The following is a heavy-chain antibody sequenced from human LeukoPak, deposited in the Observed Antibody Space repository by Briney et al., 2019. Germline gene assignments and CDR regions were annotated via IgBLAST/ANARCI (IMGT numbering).Heavy chain of an antibody. CDR2: INRDGSTT. D-gene: IGHD3-10*01. CDR3: ARDKKSGESSEIDY. V-gene: IGHV3-74*03. Sequence: GGSLRLSCAASGFTFSNYWVHWVRQAPGKGLVWVSRINRDGSTTKYADSVKGRFTVSKDNAKNTLNLQMNSLRAEDTAVYYCARDKKSGESSEIDYWGQGTLVTVSS. CDR1: GFTFSNYW. J-gene: IGHJ4*02.